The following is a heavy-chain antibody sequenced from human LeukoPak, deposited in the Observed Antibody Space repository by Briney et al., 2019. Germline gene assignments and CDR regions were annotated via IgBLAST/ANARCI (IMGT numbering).Heavy chain of an antibody. J-gene: IGHJ4*02. D-gene: IGHD4/OR15-4a*01. CDR2: IYPGDSDT. CDR3: ARRVLDYFEH. V-gene: IGHV5-51*01. Sequence: GESLKISCKGSGYSFSSYWIGWVRQMPGKGLEWMGIIYPGDSDTRYSPSFQGQVTISVDKSISTAYVQWSRLKASDTDMYYCARRVLDYFEHWGQGTLVTVSS. CDR1: GYSFSSYW.